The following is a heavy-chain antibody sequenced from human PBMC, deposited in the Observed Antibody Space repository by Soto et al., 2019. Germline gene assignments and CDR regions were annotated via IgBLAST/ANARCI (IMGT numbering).Heavy chain of an antibody. V-gene: IGHV1-8*01. CDR3: ARTLYGDNVDY. Sequence: QATGQGLEWMGWMNPNSGNTGYAQKFQGRVTMTRNTSISTAYMELSSLRSEDTAVYYCARTLYGDNVDYWCQGTLVTVSS. CDR2: MNPNSGNT. J-gene: IGHJ4*02. D-gene: IGHD4-17*01.